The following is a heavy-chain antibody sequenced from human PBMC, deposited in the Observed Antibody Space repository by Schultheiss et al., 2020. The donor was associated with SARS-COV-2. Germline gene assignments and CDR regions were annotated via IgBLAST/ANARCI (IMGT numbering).Heavy chain of an antibody. D-gene: IGHD3-3*01. Sequence: SETLSLTCAVSGYSISSGYYWGWIRQPPGKGLEWIGSIYHSGSTYYNPSLKSRVTISVDTSKNQFSLKLSSVSAADTAVYYCARGTYYDFWSGYYNSWYFDLWGRGTLVTVSS. CDR2: IYHSGST. CDR1: GYSISSGYY. CDR3: ARGTYYDFWSGYYNSWYFDL. J-gene: IGHJ2*01. V-gene: IGHV4-38-2*01.